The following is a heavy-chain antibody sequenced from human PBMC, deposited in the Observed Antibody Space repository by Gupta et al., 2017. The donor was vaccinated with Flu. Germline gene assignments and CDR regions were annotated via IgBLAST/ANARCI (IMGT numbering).Heavy chain of an antibody. J-gene: IGHJ4*02. Sequence: EVQLVQSGGGLVQPGRSLRLSCVASGFTFSDHYMDWVRQAPGKGPEWVGRIRIKAKNYTTEYAASVQGRFTISGDDSRNSLHLQMNTLKTEDTAVYYCARAFTIATDQFDYWGQGTLVTVSS. CDR2: IRIKAKNYTT. CDR3: ARAFTIATDQFDY. CDR1: GFTFSDHY. V-gene: IGHV3-72*01. D-gene: IGHD3-3*01.